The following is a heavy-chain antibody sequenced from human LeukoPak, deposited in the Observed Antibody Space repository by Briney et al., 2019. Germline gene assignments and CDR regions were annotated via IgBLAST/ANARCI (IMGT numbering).Heavy chain of an antibody. D-gene: IGHD2-15*01. Sequence: TLSLTCTVSGGSISSDGYYWTWIRQHPGKGLEWIGYIYYSGTAYYNPSLESRVTLSVDTSKNQFSLRLSSVTAADTAIYYCARYRDSGGRLAFDIWGQGTMATVSS. CDR3: ARYRDSGGRLAFDI. J-gene: IGHJ3*02. CDR1: GGSISSDGYY. V-gene: IGHV4-31*03. CDR2: IYYSGTA.